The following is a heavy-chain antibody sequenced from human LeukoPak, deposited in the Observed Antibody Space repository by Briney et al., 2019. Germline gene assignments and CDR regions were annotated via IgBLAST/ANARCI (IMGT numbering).Heavy chain of an antibody. J-gene: IGHJ4*02. CDR2: ISGSGGST. CDR1: GFTFSSYA. Sequence: PGGSLRLSCAASGFTFSSYAMSWVRQVPGKGLEWVSAISGSGGSTYYADSVKGRFTISRDNSKNTLYLQMNSLRVEDTAVYYCARDHNYAFDNWGQGTLVTVSS. CDR3: ARDHNYAFDN. V-gene: IGHV3-23*01. D-gene: IGHD1-1*01.